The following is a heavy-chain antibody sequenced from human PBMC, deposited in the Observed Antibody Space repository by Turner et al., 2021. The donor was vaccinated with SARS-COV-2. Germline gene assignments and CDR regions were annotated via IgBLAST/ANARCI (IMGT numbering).Heavy chain of an antibody. D-gene: IGHD2-2*01. CDR3: ARHGFSCWDGCGMDV. Sequence: QVQLPASGPGMVKTSETLTSSSTVSGGSISSCYWSWFRQPPGKGLEWIGYIHDSGSTNYNPSLKRRVTISLDTSKSQFSLKLSSVTAADTAVYYCARHGFSCWDGCGMDVWGQGTTVTVSS. J-gene: IGHJ6*02. CDR1: GGSISSCY. V-gene: IGHV4-59*08. CDR2: IHDSGST.